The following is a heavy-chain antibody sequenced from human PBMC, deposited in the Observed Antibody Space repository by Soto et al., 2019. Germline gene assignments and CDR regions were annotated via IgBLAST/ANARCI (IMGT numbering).Heavy chain of an antibody. CDR2: ISTRSTYT. J-gene: IGHJ6*02. CDR1: GFILSDYY. Sequence: GGSLRLSCAASGFILSDYYMSWVRQTPGKGLEWISYISTRSTYTNYADSVKGRSTTSRDNTKNSLYLQMDSLRVEDTAVYYCARDLAWKRGKVGRYYYGMDIWGQGTTVTVSS. V-gene: IGHV3-11*06. CDR3: ARDLAWKRGKVGRYYYGMDI. D-gene: IGHD1-1*01.